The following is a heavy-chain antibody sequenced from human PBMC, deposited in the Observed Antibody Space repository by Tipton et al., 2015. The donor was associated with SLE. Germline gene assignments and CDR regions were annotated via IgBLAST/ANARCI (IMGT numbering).Heavy chain of an antibody. CDR3: ATAGLAARLPTDH. D-gene: IGHD6-6*01. CDR2: INEDGSIT. Sequence: SLRLSCAASGFTFRSYWVHWVRQAPGKGLVWVSRINEDGSITSYEDSVKGRFTISRDNAKNTLYLQMNSLRAADTALYYCATAGLAARLPTDHWGQGTLVTVSS. V-gene: IGHV3-74*01. CDR1: GFTFRSYW. J-gene: IGHJ4*02.